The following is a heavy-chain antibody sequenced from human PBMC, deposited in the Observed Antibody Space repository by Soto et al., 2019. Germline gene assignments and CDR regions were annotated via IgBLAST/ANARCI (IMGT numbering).Heavy chain of an antibody. D-gene: IGHD2-8*01. CDR2: IWYDGSNK. V-gene: IGHV3-33*01. Sequence: QVQLVESGGGVVQPGRSLRLSCAASGFTFSSYGMHWVRQAPGKGLEGVAVIWYDGSNKYYADSVKGRFTSSRDNSKHTLYLQMNSLRAEGTAVYYCARDLPYCTNGVCYFMDVWGKGTTVTVSS. CDR3: ARDLPYCTNGVCYFMDV. J-gene: IGHJ6*03. CDR1: GFTFSSYG.